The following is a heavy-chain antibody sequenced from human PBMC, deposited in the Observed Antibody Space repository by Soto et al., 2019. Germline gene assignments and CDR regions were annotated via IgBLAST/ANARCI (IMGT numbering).Heavy chain of an antibody. Sequence: QSGGGLVKPGGSLRLSCAASGISFSDYHMNWVRQAPGKGLEWVASITPSGRFINYADSVEGRFFISRDNTKNSLFLQMNSLRGEDTAVYYSAGTYDLADYWGQGTPVVVSS. CDR3: AGTYDLADY. CDR1: GISFSDYH. CDR2: ITPSGRFI. J-gene: IGHJ4*02. D-gene: IGHD3-22*01. V-gene: IGHV3-21*01.